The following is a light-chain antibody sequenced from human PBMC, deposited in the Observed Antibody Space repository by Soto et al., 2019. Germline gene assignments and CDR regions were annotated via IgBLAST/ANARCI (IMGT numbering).Light chain of an antibody. V-gene: IGKV1-5*01. CDR3: QKKNSDSGYT. Sequence: DIQMTQSPSTLSASVGDRVTITCRASQSISRWLAWYQQNPGKAPKFLIYDASNLQSGVPSRFSGSGIGTEFTHTNSSLQPDDVATYYCQKKNSDSGYTFDQGTKLEIK. CDR1: QSISRW. J-gene: IGKJ2*01. CDR2: DAS.